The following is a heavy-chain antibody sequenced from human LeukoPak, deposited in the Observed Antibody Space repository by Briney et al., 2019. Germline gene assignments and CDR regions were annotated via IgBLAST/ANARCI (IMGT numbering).Heavy chain of an antibody. CDR1: GFTVNNNF. CDR3: ARYIVATTHACDI. CDR2: IYSGGTT. J-gene: IGHJ3*02. V-gene: IGHV3-53*01. Sequence: GGSLRLSCEVSGFTVNNNFMTWVRQAPGKGLEWVSVIYSGGTTYYGDSVKGRFTISRDNSKNTLHLQMNSLRAEDTAVYYCARYIVATTHACDIWGPGTMVTVS. D-gene: IGHD5-12*01.